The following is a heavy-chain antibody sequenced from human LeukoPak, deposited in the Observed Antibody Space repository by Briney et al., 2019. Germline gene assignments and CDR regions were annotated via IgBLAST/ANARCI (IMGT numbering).Heavy chain of an antibody. CDR2: IYTSGST. J-gene: IGHJ6*03. D-gene: IGHD3-10*01. CDR3: ARDRGGGYYYYYMDV. V-gene: IGHV4-61*02. Sequence: SETLSLTCTVSGGSISSGSYYWSWIRQPAGKGLEWIGRIYTSGSTNYNPSLKSRVTISVDTSKNQFSLKLSSVTAADTAVYYCARDRGGGYYYYYMDVWGKGTTVTISS. CDR1: GGSISSGSYY.